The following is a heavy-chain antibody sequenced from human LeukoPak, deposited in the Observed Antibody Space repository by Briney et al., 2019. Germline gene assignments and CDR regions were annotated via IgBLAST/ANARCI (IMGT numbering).Heavy chain of an antibody. CDR2: IYYSGST. CDR1: GGSISSSGYY. Sequence: SETLSLTCNVSGGSISSSGYYWGWIRQPPGKGLEWIGSIYYSGSTYYNSSLKSRVTISIDASKNQFFLKLSSVTAADTAVYYCARRQKYGAYAVWFDPWGQGTLLTVSS. V-gene: IGHV4-39*01. J-gene: IGHJ5*02. D-gene: IGHD4-17*01. CDR3: ARRQKYGAYAVWFDP.